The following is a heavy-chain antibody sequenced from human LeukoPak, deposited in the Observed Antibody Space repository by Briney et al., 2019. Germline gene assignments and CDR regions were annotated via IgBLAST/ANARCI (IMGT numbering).Heavy chain of an antibody. V-gene: IGHV4-38-2*02. CDR1: GYSISNGYY. D-gene: IGHD6-6*01. Sequence: SETLSLTCTVSGYSISNGYYWGWLRQPPGKGLEWIGRIYTSGSTNYNPSLKSRVTMSVDTSKNQFSLKLSSVTAADTAVYYCARVSSSSGRGYYYYYMDVWGKGTTVTVSS. CDR3: ARVSSSSGRGYYYYYMDV. J-gene: IGHJ6*03. CDR2: IYTSGST.